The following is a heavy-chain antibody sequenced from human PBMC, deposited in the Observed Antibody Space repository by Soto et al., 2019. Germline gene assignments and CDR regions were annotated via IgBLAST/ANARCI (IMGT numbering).Heavy chain of an antibody. Sequence: GSLRLSCAASGFTFSSYAMSWVRQAPGKGLEWVSAISGSGGSTYYADSVKGRFTISRDNSKNTLYLQMNSLRAEDTAVYYCAKSRPHGSGSYYRPYFDYWGQGTLVTVSS. V-gene: IGHV3-23*01. J-gene: IGHJ4*02. CDR1: GFTFSSYA. CDR2: ISGSGGST. CDR3: AKSRPHGSGSYYRPYFDY. D-gene: IGHD3-10*01.